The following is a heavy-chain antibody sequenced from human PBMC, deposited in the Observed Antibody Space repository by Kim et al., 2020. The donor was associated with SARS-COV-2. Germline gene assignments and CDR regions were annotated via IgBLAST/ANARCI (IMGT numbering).Heavy chain of an antibody. V-gene: IGHV5-10-1*01. Sequence: GESLKISCKGSGYSFTSYWISWVRQMPGKGLEWMGRIDPSDSYTNYSPSFQGHVTISADKSISTAYLQWSSLKASDTAMYYCARILIIPGGDYYYYYGMDVWGQGTTVTVSS. J-gene: IGHJ6*02. CDR3: ARILIIPGGDYYYYYGMDV. D-gene: IGHD3-10*01. CDR2: IDPSDSYT. CDR1: GYSFTSYW.